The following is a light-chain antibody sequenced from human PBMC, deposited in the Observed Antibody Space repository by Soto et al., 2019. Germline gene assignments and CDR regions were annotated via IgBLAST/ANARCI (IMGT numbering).Light chain of an antibody. Sequence: AIRMTQSPSSFSASTGDRVTITCRASQGISSYLAWYQQKPGKAPKLLIYAASTLQSGVPSRFSGSGSGTDFTLTISSLQSEDFAVDYCQKYNNWPRTFGQGTKG. J-gene: IGKJ1*01. CDR1: QGISSY. CDR2: AAS. CDR3: QKYNNWPRT. V-gene: IGKV1-8*01.